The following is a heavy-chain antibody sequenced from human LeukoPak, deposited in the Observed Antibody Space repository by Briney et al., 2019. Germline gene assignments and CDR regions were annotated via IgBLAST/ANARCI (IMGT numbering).Heavy chain of an antibody. V-gene: IGHV3-21*01. CDR2: ISSISSYI. D-gene: IGHD5-24*01. CDR3: ARDRDVDY. CDR1: GFTFSSYR. Sequence: GGSLRLSCPASGFTFSSYRMNWVRQAQGKGLEWVSSISSISSYIYYADSVKGRFTISRDNAKNSLYLQMNSLRAEDTAVYYCARDRDVDYWGQGTLVTVSS. J-gene: IGHJ4*02.